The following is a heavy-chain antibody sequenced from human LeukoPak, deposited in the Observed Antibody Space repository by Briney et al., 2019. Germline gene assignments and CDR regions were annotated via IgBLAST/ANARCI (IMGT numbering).Heavy chain of an antibody. CDR2: ITSSGAGT. V-gene: IGHV3-23*01. D-gene: IGHD3-3*01. CDR1: GFTFSIYA. CDR3: ASATYYDFWSGYYGGDAFDI. J-gene: IGHJ3*02. Sequence: GGSLRLSCAASGFTFSIYAMSWVRQAPGKGLEWVSSITSSGAGTYYPDSVKGRFTISRDNSENTLYLQMNSLRAEDTAVYYCASATYYDFWSGYYGGDAFDIWGQGTMVTVSS.